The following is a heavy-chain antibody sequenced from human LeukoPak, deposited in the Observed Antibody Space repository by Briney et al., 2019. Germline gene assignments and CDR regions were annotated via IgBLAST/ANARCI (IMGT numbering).Heavy chain of an antibody. V-gene: IGHV3-21*01. CDR3: ARDRIEYDFWSGPTGDY. CDR2: ISSSSSYI. Sequence: GGSLRFSCAASGFTFSSYSMNWVRQAPGKGLEWVSSISSSSSYIYYADSVKGRFTISRDNAKNSLYLQMNSLRAEDTAVYYCARDRIEYDFWSGPTGDYWGQGTLVTVSS. CDR1: GFTFSSYS. D-gene: IGHD3-3*01. J-gene: IGHJ4*02.